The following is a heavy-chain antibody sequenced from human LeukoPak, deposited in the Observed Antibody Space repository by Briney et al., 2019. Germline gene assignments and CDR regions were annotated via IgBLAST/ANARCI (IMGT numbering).Heavy chain of an antibody. CDR1: GYTFTGYY. V-gene: IGHV1-2*02. CDR3: ARKSSGLRLGELSP. J-gene: IGHJ5*02. CDR2: INPNSGGT. D-gene: IGHD3-16*02. Sequence: GASAKVSCKASGYTFTGYYMHWVRQAPGQGLEWMGWINPNSGGTNYAQKFQGRVTMTRDTSISTAYMELSRLRSDDTAVYYCARKSSGLRLGELSPWGQGTLVTVSS.